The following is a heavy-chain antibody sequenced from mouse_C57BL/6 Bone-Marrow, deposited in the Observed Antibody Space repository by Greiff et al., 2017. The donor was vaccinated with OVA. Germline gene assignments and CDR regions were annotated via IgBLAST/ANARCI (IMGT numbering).Heavy chain of an antibody. CDR3: ARGNYSY. CDR1: GYAFTNYL. V-gene: IGHV1-54*01. CDR2: INPGSGGT. J-gene: IGHJ2*01. Sequence: VQLQQSGAELVRPGPSVKVSCKASGYAFTNYLIEWIKQRPGQGLEWIGVINPGSGGTNYNEKFKGKATLTADKSSSTAYMQLSSLTSEDSAVYFCARGNYSYWGQGTTLTVSS. D-gene: IGHD2-12*01.